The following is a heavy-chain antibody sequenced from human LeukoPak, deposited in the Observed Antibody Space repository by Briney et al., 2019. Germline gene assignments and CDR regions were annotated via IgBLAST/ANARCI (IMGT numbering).Heavy chain of an antibody. Sequence: ASVKVSCKASGYTFTSYDIHWVRQATGQGLEWMGWMNPNSGNTGYAQKFQGRVTMTRNTSISTAYMELSSLRSEDTAVYYCARGLFMITFGGVIVRGAFDIWGQGTMVTVSS. CDR1: GYTFTSYD. J-gene: IGHJ3*02. CDR2: MNPNSGNT. V-gene: IGHV1-8*01. D-gene: IGHD3-16*02. CDR3: ARGLFMITFGGVIVRGAFDI.